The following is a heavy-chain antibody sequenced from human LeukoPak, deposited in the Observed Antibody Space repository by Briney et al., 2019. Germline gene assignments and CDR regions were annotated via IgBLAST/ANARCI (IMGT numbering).Heavy chain of an antibody. CDR1: GFTFSCYS. Sequence: GGSLRLSCAASGFTFSCYSMNWVRQAPGKWPEWVSSISSSSSYIYYADSVKGRFTISRDNAKNSLYLQMNSLRAEDTAVYYCARGYSSSWSIFDYWGQGTLVTVSS. CDR3: ARGYSSSWSIFDY. V-gene: IGHV3-21*01. J-gene: IGHJ4*02. D-gene: IGHD6-13*01. CDR2: ISSSSSYI.